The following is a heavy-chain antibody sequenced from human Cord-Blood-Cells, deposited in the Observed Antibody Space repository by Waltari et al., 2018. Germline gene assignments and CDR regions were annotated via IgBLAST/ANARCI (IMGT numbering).Heavy chain of an antibody. CDR2: INSNRGST. J-gene: IGHJ3*02. Sequence: QVQLVQSGAEVKKPGASVKVSCKASGYTFTCYYMHWVRQAPGQGLEWMGWINSNRGSTNCAQEFQGTVTITRDTSISTADMRLSRRRSNDTGGYYSAGDFGLVMGRDAFDIWGQGTMVTVSS. D-gene: IGHD3-3*01. CDR3: AGDFGLVMGRDAFDI. V-gene: IGHV1-2*02. CDR1: GYTFTCYY.